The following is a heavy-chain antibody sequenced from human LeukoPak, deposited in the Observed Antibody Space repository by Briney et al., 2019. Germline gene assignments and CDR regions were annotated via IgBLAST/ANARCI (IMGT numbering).Heavy chain of an antibody. D-gene: IGHD3/OR15-3a*01. CDR2: INGGNGDT. V-gene: IGHV1-3*03. J-gene: IGHJ4*02. Sequence: ASVRVSCKASGYTFSNHEIHWVLQAPGQSLEWMGGINGGNGDTKYSQELQGRVTISRDTSANTAYMELSSLRSEDMAVYYCTLYNFWGQGTLVTVSS. CDR1: GYTFSNHE. CDR3: TLYNF.